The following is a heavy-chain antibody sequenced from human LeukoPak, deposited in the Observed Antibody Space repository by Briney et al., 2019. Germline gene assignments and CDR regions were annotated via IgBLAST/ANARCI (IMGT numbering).Heavy chain of an antibody. J-gene: IGHJ4*02. CDR1: AFTFSTYS. V-gene: IGHV3-48*04. CDR3: AGGTRDSGLK. CDR2: ISSSGSAI. Sequence: GGSLRLSCAASAFTFSTYSMNWVRQAPGKGLQWVSYISSSGSAIYYADSVKGRFTISRDNAKSSLYLQMNSLRAEDTAVYYCAGGTRDSGLKWGPGTSVTVSS. D-gene: IGHD6-19*01.